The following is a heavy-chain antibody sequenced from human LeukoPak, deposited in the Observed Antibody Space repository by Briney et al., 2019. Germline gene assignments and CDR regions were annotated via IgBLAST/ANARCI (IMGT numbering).Heavy chain of an antibody. J-gene: IGHJ5*02. CDR3: AKDDDFWGGPRDNWFDP. V-gene: IGHV1-2*02. CDR1: GYTFTGYY. D-gene: IGHD3-3*01. Sequence: ASVKVSCKASGYTFTGYYMHWVRQAPGQGLEWMGWINPNSGGTNYAQKFQGRVTMTRDTSISTAYMELSRLRSDDTAVYYCAKDDDFWGGPRDNWFDPWGQGTLVTVSS. CDR2: INPNSGGT.